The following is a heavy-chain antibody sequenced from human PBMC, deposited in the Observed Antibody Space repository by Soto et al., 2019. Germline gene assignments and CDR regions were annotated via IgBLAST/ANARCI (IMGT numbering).Heavy chain of an antibody. V-gene: IGHV4-31*03. J-gene: IGHJ5*01. D-gene: IGHD6-6*01. CDR1: GGIIRRCGYP. CDR3: AREEAVRLERRFDS. Sequence: PSEKLPHTNTVSGGIIRRCGYPWNWIRQHPGKGLEWTGYIYSSGTTYYNPSLRSRLTISIDTSQNLFSLKLSSVTAADTAVYFCAREEAVRLERRFDSWGQGTLVTVS. CDR2: IYSSGTT.